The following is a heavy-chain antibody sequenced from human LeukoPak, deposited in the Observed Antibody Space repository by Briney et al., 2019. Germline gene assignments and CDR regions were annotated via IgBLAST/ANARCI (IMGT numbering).Heavy chain of an antibody. CDR2: VNRDGTEK. D-gene: IGHD2-21*01. CDR3: VRGDWYFES. CDR1: GFNFSDSR. V-gene: IGHV3-7*04. Sequence: HPGGSLRLSCVTSGFNFSDSRMTWVRQAPGKGLQWVANVNRDGTEKHFLDSVEGRFTISRDNAKKSLYLQMSSLRPQDTAVYFCVRGDWYFESWGQGTLVTVSS. J-gene: IGHJ4*02.